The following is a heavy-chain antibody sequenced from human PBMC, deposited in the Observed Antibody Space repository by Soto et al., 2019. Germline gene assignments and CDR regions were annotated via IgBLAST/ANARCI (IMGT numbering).Heavy chain of an antibody. CDR1: GYTFTGYY. J-gene: IGHJ4*02. V-gene: IGHV1-2*02. CDR3: AREVAYYDSSGQFDY. Sequence: ASVKVSCKASGYTFTGYYMHWVRQAPGQGLEWMGWINPNSGGTNYAQKFQGRVTMTRDTSISTAYMELSRLRSDDTAVYYCAREVAYYDSSGQFDYWGQGTLVTAPQ. CDR2: INPNSGGT. D-gene: IGHD3-22*01.